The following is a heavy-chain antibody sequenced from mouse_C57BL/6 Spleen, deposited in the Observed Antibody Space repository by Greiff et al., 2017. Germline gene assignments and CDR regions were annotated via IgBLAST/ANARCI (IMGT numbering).Heavy chain of an antibody. Sequence: EVKLQESGPGLVKPSQTVFLTCTVTGISITTGNYRWSWIRQFPGNKLEWIGYIYYSGTITYNPSLTSRTTITIDTPKNQFCLEMNSLTAEDTATYYCARDDWDYYAMDYWGQGTSVTVSS. CDR2: IYYSGTI. CDR3: ARDDWDYYAMDY. D-gene: IGHD4-1*01. J-gene: IGHJ4*01. V-gene: IGHV3-5*01. CDR1: GISITTGNYR.